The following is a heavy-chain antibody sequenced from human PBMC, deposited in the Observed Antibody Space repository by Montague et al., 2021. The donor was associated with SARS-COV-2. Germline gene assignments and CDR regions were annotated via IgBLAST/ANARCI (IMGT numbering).Heavy chain of an antibody. Sequence: SVKVSCKASGYTFISYGISWVRQAPGQGLEWMGWISAYNGDTNYAQKLQGRVTMTTDTSTSTAYMDLRSLRSDDTAVYYCARGQAYSSSQRSRWHMDYWGQGTLVTVSS. J-gene: IGHJ4*02. D-gene: IGHD6-13*01. V-gene: IGHV1-18*01. CDR1: GYTFISYG. CDR2: ISAYNGDT. CDR3: ARGQAYSSSQRSRWHMDY.